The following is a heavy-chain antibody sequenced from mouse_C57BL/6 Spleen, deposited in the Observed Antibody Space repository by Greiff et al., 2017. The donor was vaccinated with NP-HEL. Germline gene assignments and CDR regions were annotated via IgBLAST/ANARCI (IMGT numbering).Heavy chain of an antibody. J-gene: IGHJ2*01. CDR3: ARFYDGYLYFDY. Sequence: QVQLKESGAELARPGASVKLSCKASGYTFTSYGISWVKQRTGQGLEWIGEIYPRSGNTYYNEKFKGKATLTADKSSSTAYMELRSLTSEDSAVYFCARFYDGYLYFDYWGQGTTLTVSS. D-gene: IGHD2-3*01. V-gene: IGHV1-81*01. CDR1: GYTFTSYG. CDR2: IYPRSGNT.